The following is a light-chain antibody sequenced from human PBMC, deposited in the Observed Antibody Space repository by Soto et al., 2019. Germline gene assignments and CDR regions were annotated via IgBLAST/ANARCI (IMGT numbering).Light chain of an antibody. CDR1: QSVLYSSNNKKY. CDR2: WSS. J-gene: IGKJ3*01. V-gene: IGKV4-1*01. Sequence: DIVRTQSPDSLAVSLGERATINCKSSQSVLYSSNNKKYLAWYQQKPGQHPNLLLYWSSTRESGVPDRFSVSGSGTDFTLTISSLQAEDVAVYYFQPYYSTTFTFGPGTKVDIK. CDR3: QPYYSTTFT.